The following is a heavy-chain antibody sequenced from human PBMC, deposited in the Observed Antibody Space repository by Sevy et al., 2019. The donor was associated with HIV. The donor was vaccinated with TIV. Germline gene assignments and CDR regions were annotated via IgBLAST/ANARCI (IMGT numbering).Heavy chain of an antibody. CDR2: INPNTGET. Sequence: ASVKVSCQASGYTFTDYYMHWVRQAPGQGLEWMGRINPNTGETNFVQKFQGRVTMTRDTSISTAYMEMSRLTSDDTAVYYCARDPVAPNPAGMDVWGQGTTVTVSS. D-gene: IGHD5-12*01. V-gene: IGHV1-2*06. CDR3: ARDPVAPNPAGMDV. J-gene: IGHJ6*02. CDR1: GYTFTDYY.